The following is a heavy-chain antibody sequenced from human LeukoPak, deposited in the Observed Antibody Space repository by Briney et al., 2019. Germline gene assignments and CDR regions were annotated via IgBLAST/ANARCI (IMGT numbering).Heavy chain of an antibody. V-gene: IGHV1-46*01. CDR3: ARHQGAGEYPFDY. CDR2: INPSDGST. Sequence: ASVKVSCMASGYTFTSYYMHWVRQAPGQGLEWMGIINPSDGSTTYAQKFQGRVTMTRDTSTSTDYMELSSLRSEDTALYYCARHQGAGEYPFDYWGQGTLVTVSS. J-gene: IGHJ4*02. D-gene: IGHD3-16*01. CDR1: GYTFTSYY.